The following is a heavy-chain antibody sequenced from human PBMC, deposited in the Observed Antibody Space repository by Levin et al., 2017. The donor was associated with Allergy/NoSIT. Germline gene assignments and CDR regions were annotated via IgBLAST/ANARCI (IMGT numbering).Heavy chain of an antibody. CDR3: AKRDLDSFGVVIIRNWFDP. V-gene: IGHV3-23*01. CDR2: ISGSGGST. J-gene: IGHJ5*02. CDR1: GFTFSSYA. D-gene: IGHD3-3*01. Sequence: GESLKISCAASGFTFSSYAMSWVRQAPGKGLEWVSAISGSGGSTYYADSVKGRFTISRDNSKNTLYLQMNSLRAEDTAVYYCAKRDLDSFGVVIIRNWFDPWGQGTLVTVSS.